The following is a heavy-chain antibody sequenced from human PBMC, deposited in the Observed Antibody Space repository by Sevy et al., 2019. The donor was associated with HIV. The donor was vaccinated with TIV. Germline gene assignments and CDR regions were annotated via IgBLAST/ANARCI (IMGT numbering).Heavy chain of an antibody. CDR3: ARDEGGIVVVRHPYGLDV. CDR2: INPNSVGT. J-gene: IGHJ6*02. CDR1: GYTFTGYY. V-gene: IGHV1-2*02. D-gene: IGHD3-22*01. Sequence: ASVRVSCKASGYTFTGYYMHWVRQAPGQGLEWMGWINPNSVGTNYAQKFQGRVTMTRDTSISTAYMELSRLRFDDTAVYYWARDEGGIVVVRHPYGLDVWGQGTTVTVSS.